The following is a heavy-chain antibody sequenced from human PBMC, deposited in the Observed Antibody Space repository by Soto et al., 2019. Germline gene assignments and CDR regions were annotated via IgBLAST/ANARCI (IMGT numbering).Heavy chain of an antibody. D-gene: IGHD3-10*01. CDR1: GYSFTSLH. V-gene: IGHV1-8*01. Sequence: QVQLVQSGAEVRRPGASVKVSCKASGYSFTSLHFNWVRQATRQGLEWIGWMNPHSGETGYAQRFQGRVTMTRDISLSTAYMELRSLTSHDTAVYFCARGSPGPVDHWGQGTLVTVSS. CDR3: ARGSPGPVDH. CDR2: MNPHSGET. J-gene: IGHJ4*02.